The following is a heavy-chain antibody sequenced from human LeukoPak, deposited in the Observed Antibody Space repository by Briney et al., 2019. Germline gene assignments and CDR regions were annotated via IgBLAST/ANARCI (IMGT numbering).Heavy chain of an antibody. CDR3: GTAARHDYYYYMDV. CDR2: ISGSGGST. CDR1: GFTFSSYS. V-gene: IGHV3-23*01. D-gene: IGHD6-6*01. J-gene: IGHJ6*03. Sequence: GGSLRLSCAASGFTFSSYSMNWVRQAPGKGLEWVSAISGSGGSTYYADSVKGRFTISRDNSKNTLYLQMNSLRAEDTAVYYCGTAARHDYYYYMDVWGKGTTVTVSS.